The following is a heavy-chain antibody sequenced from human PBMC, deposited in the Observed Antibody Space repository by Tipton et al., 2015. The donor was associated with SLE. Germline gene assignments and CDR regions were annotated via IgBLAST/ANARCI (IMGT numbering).Heavy chain of an antibody. CDR3: ARNLEQTDY. CDR2: IYYSGST. D-gene: IGHD1/OR15-1a*01. V-gene: IGHV4-39*07. J-gene: IGHJ4*02. Sequence: LRLSCTVSGGSISSSSYYWGWIRQPPGKGLEWIGSIYYSGSTYYNPSLKSRVTISVDTSKNQFSLKLSSVTAADTAVYYCARNLEQTDYWGQGTLVTVSS. CDR1: GGSISSSSYY.